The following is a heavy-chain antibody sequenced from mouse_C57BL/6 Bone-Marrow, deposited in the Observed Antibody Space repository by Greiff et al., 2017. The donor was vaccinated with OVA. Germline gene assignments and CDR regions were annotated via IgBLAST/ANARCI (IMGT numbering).Heavy chain of an antibody. CDR1: GYTFTSYW. V-gene: IGHV1-53*01. J-gene: IGHJ4*01. CDR2: INPSNGGT. CDR3: ARSDPLYRYYAMDY. Sequence: VQLQESGTELVKPGASVKLSCKASGYTFTSYWMHWVKQRPGQGLEWIGNINPSNGGTNYNEKFKSKATLTVDKSSSTAYMQLSSLTSEDSAVYYCARSDPLYRYYAMDYWGQGTSVTVSS. D-gene: IGHD2-12*01.